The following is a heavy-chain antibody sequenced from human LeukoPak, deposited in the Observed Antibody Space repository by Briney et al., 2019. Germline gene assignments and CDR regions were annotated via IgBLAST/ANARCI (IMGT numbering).Heavy chain of an antibody. CDR1: GYTFTGYY. CDR2: INPNSGGT. Sequence: ASVKVSCKASGYTFTGYYMHWVRQAPGQGLEWMGRINPNSGGTNYAQKFQGRVTMTRDMSISTAYMELSRLRSDDTAVYYCAIRPGYSSGWYVGYYFDYWGQGTLVTVSS. D-gene: IGHD6-19*01. V-gene: IGHV1-2*06. J-gene: IGHJ4*02. CDR3: AIRPGYSSGWYVGYYFDY.